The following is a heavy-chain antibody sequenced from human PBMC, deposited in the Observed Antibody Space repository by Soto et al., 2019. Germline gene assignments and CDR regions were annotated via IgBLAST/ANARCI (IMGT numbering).Heavy chain of an antibody. J-gene: IGHJ4*02. CDR2: IIPIFGTA. CDR1: GGTFSSYA. CDR3: ASEFVDTAMVTDY. D-gene: IGHD5-18*01. Sequence: SVKVSCKASGGTFSSYAISWVRQAPGQGLEWMGGIIPIFGTANYAQKFQGRVTITADESTSTAYMGLSSLRSEDTALFYCASEFVDTAMVTDYWGQGTLVTVSS. V-gene: IGHV1-69*13.